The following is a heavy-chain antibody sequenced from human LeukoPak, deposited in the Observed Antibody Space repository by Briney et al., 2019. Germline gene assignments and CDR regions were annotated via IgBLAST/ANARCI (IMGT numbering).Heavy chain of an antibody. D-gene: IGHD3-22*01. CDR2: IYPDDSDA. V-gene: IGHV5-51*01. J-gene: IGHJ4*02. Sequence: GESLKISCKGSGYGFTTNWIAWVRQMPGKGLEWMGIIYPDDSDARYSPSFQGQVTISADKSISTAYLQWNRLKASDTAMYYCTRLDYHDSSTLDFWGQGTLVTVSS. CDR3: TRLDYHDSSTLDF. CDR1: GYGFTTNW.